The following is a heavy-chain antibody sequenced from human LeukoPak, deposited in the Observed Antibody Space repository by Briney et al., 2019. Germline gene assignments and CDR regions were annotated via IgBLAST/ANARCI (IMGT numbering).Heavy chain of an antibody. J-gene: IGHJ4*02. CDR1: GFTFSSYW. CDR2: IKQDGSEK. CDR3: ARDSHYYDSSGVFDY. V-gene: IGHV3-7*01. Sequence: GGSLRLSCAASGFTFSSYWMSWVRQAPGKGLEWVANIKQDGSEKYYVDSVKGRFTISRDNAKNSLHLQMNSLRAEDTAVYYCARDSHYYDSSGVFDYWGQGTLVTVSS. D-gene: IGHD3-22*01.